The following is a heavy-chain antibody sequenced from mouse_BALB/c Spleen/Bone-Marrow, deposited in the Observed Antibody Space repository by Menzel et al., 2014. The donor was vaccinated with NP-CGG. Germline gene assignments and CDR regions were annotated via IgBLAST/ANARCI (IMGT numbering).Heavy chain of an antibody. J-gene: IGHJ2*01. D-gene: IGHD4-1*01. CDR1: GFTFSSYT. CDR2: ISNGGGST. CDR3: ARHKNWVFDY. V-gene: IGHV5-12-2*01. Sequence: EVMLVESGGGLVQPGGSLKLSCAASGFTFSSYTMSWVRQTPEKRLEWVAYISNGGGSTYYPDTVKGRFTISRDNAKNTLYLQMSSLKSEDTAMYYRARHKNWVFDYWGQGTTLTVSS.